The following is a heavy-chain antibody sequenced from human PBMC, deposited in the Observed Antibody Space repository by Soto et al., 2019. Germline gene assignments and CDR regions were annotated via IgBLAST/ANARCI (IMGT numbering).Heavy chain of an antibody. CDR2: ISSSSSTI. CDR1: GFTFSSYS. J-gene: IGHJ4*02. CDR3: ARDSFSHYYDSSGHHPRNHY. D-gene: IGHD3-22*01. V-gene: IGHV3-48*02. Sequence: PGGSLRLSCAASGFTFSSYSMNWVRQAPGQGLEWVSYISSSSSTIYYADSVKGRFTISRDNAENSLYLQMNSLRDEDPAVYYCARDSFSHYYDSSGHHPRNHYWGQGTLVTVSS.